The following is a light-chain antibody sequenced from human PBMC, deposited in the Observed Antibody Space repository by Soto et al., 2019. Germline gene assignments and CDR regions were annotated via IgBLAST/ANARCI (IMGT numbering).Light chain of an antibody. V-gene: IGKV1-5*01. CDR2: DVS. Sequence: DIQITQSPATLSSSVAERVTITCRASQSISSWLAWYQQKPGKAPKLLIYDVSSLESGVPSRFSGSGSGTEFTLTISSLQPDDFATYYCQQYNTFWTFGQGTKVDIK. J-gene: IGKJ1*01. CDR1: QSISSW. CDR3: QQYNTFWT.